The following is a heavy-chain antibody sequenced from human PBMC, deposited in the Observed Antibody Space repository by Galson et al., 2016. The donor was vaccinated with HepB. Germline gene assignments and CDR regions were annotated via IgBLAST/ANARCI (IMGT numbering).Heavy chain of an antibody. CDR3: ARDNWGYYFDV. CDR2: IWFDGNDK. CDR1: EFSFTTYG. D-gene: IGHD7-27*01. J-gene: IGHJ4*02. Sequence: SLRLSCAASEFSFTTYGMHWVRQAPGKGLEWVAFIWFDGNDKYYADSVKGRFTISRDNSKNTLYLQMNSLRAEDTAVYYCARDNWGYYFDVWGQGTLVTVSS. V-gene: IGHV3-33*01.